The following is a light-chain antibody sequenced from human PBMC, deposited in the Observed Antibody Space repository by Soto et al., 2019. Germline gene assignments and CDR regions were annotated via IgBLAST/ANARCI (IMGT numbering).Light chain of an antibody. Sequence: QSALIQPPSASGSPGQSVTISCTGTSSDVGGYNYVSWYQQHPGKAPKLMIYEVSKRPSVVPDRVSGSKSGNTASLTVSGLQAEDEADYYCSSYAGSNNFVVFGGGTKLTVL. CDR1: SSDVGGYNY. CDR3: SSYAGSNNFVV. CDR2: EVS. V-gene: IGLV2-8*01. J-gene: IGLJ2*01.